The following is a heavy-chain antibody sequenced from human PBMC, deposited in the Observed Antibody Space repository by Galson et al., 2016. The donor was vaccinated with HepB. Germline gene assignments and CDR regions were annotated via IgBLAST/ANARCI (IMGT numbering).Heavy chain of an antibody. CDR2: INTDGTDT. D-gene: IGHD3-10*01. J-gene: IGHJ4*02. CDR1: GFTFSNYW. CDR3: ARSPRILWFGVDY. V-gene: IGHV3-74*01. Sequence: SLRLSCAVSGFTFSNYWMHWVRQAPGQGLVWAARINTDGTDTHYADSVKGRFTISRDNAKSTVYLQMDSLRVDDTAVYYCARSPRILWFGVDYWGQGILVTVSS.